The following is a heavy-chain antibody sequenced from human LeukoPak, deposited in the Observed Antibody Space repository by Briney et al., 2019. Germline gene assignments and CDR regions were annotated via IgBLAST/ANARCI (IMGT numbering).Heavy chain of an antibody. J-gene: IGHJ5*02. CDR3: ARAYGDYGWFDP. V-gene: IGHV1-18*01. D-gene: IGHD4-17*01. Sequence: AASVKVSCKASGYSFASYGISWVRQAPGQGLECMGWISADNGNTNYAQKFQDRVTMTTDTSTSTAYMELRSLRSDDTAVYYCARAYGDYGWFDPWGQGTLVTVSS. CDR2: ISADNGNT. CDR1: GYSFASYG.